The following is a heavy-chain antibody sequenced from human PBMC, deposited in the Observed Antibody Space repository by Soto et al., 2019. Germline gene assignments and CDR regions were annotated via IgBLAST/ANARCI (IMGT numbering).Heavy chain of an antibody. J-gene: IGHJ1*01. Sequence: EVQLVESGGGWIQPGGSLRLSCAASGFTVSSNYMSWVRQAPGKGLEWVSVIYSGGSTYYADSVKGRFTISRDNSNSTLYLQMNSLRAEDTAVYYCARDRVESGYPEYFQHWGQGTLVTVSS. CDR3: ARDRVESGYPEYFQH. CDR2: IYSGGST. V-gene: IGHV3-53*01. CDR1: GFTVSSNY. D-gene: IGHD3-22*01.